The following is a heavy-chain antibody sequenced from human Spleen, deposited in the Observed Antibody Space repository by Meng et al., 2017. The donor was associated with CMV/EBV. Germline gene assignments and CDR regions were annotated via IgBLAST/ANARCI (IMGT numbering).Heavy chain of an antibody. CDR3: ARGGRSLNY. CDR2: ISSSGSTI. Sequence: GGSLRLSCVVSGFTFRSFAMHWVRQAPGKGLEWVSYISSSGSTIYYADSVKGRFTISRDNAKNSLYLQMNSLRAEDTAVYYCARGGRSLNYWGQGTLVTVSS. J-gene: IGHJ4*02. CDR1: GFTFRSFA. D-gene: IGHD2-15*01. V-gene: IGHV3-48*03.